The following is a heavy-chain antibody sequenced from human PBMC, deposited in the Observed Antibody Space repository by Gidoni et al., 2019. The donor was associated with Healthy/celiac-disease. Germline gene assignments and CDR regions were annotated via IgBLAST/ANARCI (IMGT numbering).Heavy chain of an antibody. CDR2: ISGGGGST. V-gene: IGHV3-23*01. Sequence: EVQLLEAGGGLVQPGGSLRLSCSASGITFSSYAMSWVRQAQGKWLEWVSSISGGGGSTYYADSVKGRFTISRDNSKNTLYLQMNSLRAEDTAVYYCAKDQGNHIVVVINLPLDYWGQGTLVTVSS. J-gene: IGHJ4*02. D-gene: IGHD3-22*01. CDR3: AKDQGNHIVVVINLPLDY. CDR1: GITFSSYA.